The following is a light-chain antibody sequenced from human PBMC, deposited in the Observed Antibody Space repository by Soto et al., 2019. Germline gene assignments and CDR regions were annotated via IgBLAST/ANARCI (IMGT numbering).Light chain of an antibody. Sequence: QSVLTQSPSVSGAPGHRVTISCTWSSGNIGAGYDVHWYQQLPGTAPKLLIYGNSNRPSGVADRCSGSKSGTSASLVITWLQEEEEADYYCKSYDNSQTHSVFGGGTKLTVL. J-gene: IGLJ3*02. CDR3: KSYDNSQTHSV. CDR1: SGNIGAGYD. V-gene: IGLV1-40*01. CDR2: GNS.